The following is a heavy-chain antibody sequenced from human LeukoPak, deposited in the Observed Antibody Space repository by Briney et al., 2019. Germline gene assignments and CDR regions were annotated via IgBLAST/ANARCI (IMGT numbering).Heavy chain of an antibody. CDR1: GYSFTNYW. Sequence: GESLKISCKGSGYSFTNYWIGWVRQMPGKGLKWVGIIYPGDSDARYSPSFQGRVTISADKSISTAYLQWSSLKASDTAMYYCARQRFTMRAYAGNWFDPWGQGTLVTVSS. J-gene: IGHJ5*02. V-gene: IGHV5-51*01. D-gene: IGHD3-10*01. CDR2: IYPGDSDA. CDR3: ARQRFTMRAYAGNWFDP.